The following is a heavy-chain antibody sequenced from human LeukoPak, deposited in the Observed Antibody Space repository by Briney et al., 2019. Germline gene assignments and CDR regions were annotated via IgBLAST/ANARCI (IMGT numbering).Heavy chain of an antibody. CDR3: AKEHYGDYVNYYFDY. CDR1: GFTFSSYG. D-gene: IGHD4-17*01. V-gene: IGHV3-23*01. J-gene: IGHJ4*02. Sequence: GGTLRLSCAASGFTFSSYGMSWVRQAPGKGLEWVSAISGSGGSPYYADSVKGRFTISRDNSKNTLYLQMNSLRAEDTAVYYCAKEHYGDYVNYYFDYWGQGTLVTVPS. CDR2: ISGSGGSP.